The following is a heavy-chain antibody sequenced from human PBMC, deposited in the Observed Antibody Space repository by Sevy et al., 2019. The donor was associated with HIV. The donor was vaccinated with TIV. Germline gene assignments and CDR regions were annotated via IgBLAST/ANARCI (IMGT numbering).Heavy chain of an antibody. Sequence: ASVKVYCKASGYTFTSYDINWVRQATGQGLEWMGWMNPNSGNTGYAQKFQGRVIMTRNTSITTAYMELSSLKSEDTAVYYCAKGYYGFWSGYYYGMDVWGQGTTVTVSS. J-gene: IGHJ6*02. D-gene: IGHD3-3*01. V-gene: IGHV1-8*01. CDR1: GYTFTSYD. CDR3: AKGYYGFWSGYYYGMDV. CDR2: MNPNSGNT.